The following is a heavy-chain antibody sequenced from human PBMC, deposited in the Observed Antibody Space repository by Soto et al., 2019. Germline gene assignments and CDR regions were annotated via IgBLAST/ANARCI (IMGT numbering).Heavy chain of an antibody. Sequence: SVKVSCKASGGTFSSDAISWVRQAPGQGLEWMGGIISIFGTANYAQKFQGRVTITADESTSTAYMELSSLRSEDTAVYYCARDSSPYNWFDPWGQGTLVTVSS. V-gene: IGHV1-69*13. CDR1: GGTFSSDA. CDR3: ARDSSPYNWFDP. J-gene: IGHJ5*02. D-gene: IGHD6-6*01. CDR2: IISIFGTA.